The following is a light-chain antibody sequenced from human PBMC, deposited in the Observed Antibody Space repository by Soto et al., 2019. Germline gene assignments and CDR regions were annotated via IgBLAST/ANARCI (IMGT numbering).Light chain of an antibody. CDR3: SSYTSSSTLEGYV. CDR1: SSDVGGYNY. Sequence: QSVLTQPASVSGSPGQSITTSCTGTSSDVGGYNYVSWYQQHPGKAPKLMIYDVSNRPSGVSNRFSGSKSGNTASLTISGLQAEDEADYYCSSYTSSSTLEGYVFGTGTKVTVL. CDR2: DVS. V-gene: IGLV2-14*01. J-gene: IGLJ1*01.